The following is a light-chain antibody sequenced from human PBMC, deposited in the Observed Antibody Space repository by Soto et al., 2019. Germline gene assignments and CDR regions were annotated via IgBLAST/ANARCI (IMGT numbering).Light chain of an antibody. CDR2: DSS. CDR3: QQRSNWPSLT. V-gene: IGKV3-11*01. J-gene: IGKJ4*01. CDR1: QSINRD. Sequence: SCRASQSINRDLAWYVQKPGQAHRLLIYDSSKRATGIPARFSGSGSGTDFTLTISSLEPEDLAVYYRQQRSNWPSLTVGGGTKLDIK.